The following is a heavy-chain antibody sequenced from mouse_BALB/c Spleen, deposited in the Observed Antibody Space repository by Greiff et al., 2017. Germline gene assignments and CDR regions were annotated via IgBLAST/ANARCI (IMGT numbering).Heavy chain of an antibody. CDR1: GFSLTSYG. CDR2: IWAGGST. CDR3: ARDPPLTSFAY. J-gene: IGHJ3*01. Sequence: VQLQQSGPGLVQPSQSLSITCTVSGFSLTSYGVHWVRQPPGKGLEWLGVIWAGGSTNYNSALMSRLSISKDNSKSQVFLKMNSLQTDDTAMYYCARDPPLTSFAYWGQGTLVTVSA. V-gene: IGHV2-9*02.